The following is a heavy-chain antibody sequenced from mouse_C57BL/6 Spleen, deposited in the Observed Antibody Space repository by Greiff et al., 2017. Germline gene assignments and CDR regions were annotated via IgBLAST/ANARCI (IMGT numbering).Heavy chain of an antibody. D-gene: IGHD1-1*01. CDR2: INPSNGGT. V-gene: IGHV1-53*01. CDR3: ARGVITTVVAYYYAMDC. Sequence: VQLQQPGTELVKPGASVKLSCKASGYTFTSYWMHWVKQRPGQGLEWIGNINPSNGGTNYNEKFKSKATLTVDKSSSTADRQLSSRTSEDSAVYYCARGVITTVVAYYYAMDCWGQGTSVTVSS. J-gene: IGHJ4*01. CDR1: GYTFTSYW.